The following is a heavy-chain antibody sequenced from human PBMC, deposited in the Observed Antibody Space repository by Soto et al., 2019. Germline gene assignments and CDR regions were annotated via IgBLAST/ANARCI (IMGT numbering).Heavy chain of an antibody. CDR1: GDSVSTNSAT. CDR2: TYYRSKWYN. D-gene: IGHD2-8*01. CDR3: ARLIGNSWLDS. Sequence: SPTLPLTYAVSGDSVSTNSATRDWIRQSPSRGLEWLGRTYYRSKWYNDYAVSVEGRITINPDTSNNQVSLQLNSVTPDDTAVYYCARLIGNSWLDSWGQGTLVTVSS. V-gene: IGHV6-1*01. J-gene: IGHJ5*01.